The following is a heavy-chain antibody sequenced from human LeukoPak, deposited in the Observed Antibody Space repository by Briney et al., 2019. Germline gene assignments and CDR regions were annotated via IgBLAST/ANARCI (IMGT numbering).Heavy chain of an antibody. Sequence: GGSLRLSCSASGFTFSSYAMHWVRQAPGKGLEYVSAISGNGGSTYYADSVRGRFTISRDNSKNTLYLQMNSLRVEDTAVYYCVKESRTYYSYDMDVWGQGTTVTVSS. CDR3: VKESRTYYSYDMDV. CDR2: ISGNGGST. V-gene: IGHV3-64D*06. CDR1: GFTFSSYA. J-gene: IGHJ6*02.